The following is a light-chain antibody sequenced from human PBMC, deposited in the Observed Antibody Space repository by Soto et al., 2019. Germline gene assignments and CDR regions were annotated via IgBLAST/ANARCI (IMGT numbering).Light chain of an antibody. CDR1: QSVSSTY. CDR2: GTS. Sequence: EIVLTQSPGTLSLSPGERATLSCRASQSVSSTYLAWYQQKPGQPPRLLIYGTSSRATDIPDRFSGSGSGTDFTLTISRLEPEDFAVYNCQQYGGSPLTFGGGTKVEIK. J-gene: IGKJ4*01. V-gene: IGKV3-20*01. CDR3: QQYGGSPLT.